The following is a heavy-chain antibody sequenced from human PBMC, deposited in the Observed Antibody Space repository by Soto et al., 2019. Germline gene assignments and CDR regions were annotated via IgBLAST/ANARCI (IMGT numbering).Heavy chain of an antibody. D-gene: IGHD1-1*01. CDR1: GYTFTSYG. Sequence: QVQLVQSGAEVKKPGASVKVSCKTSGYTFTSYGVAWVRQAPGQGLEWMGWISGYNGNTNYAQKFQGRVTMTTDTSTSTAYMELRSLRSDDTAVYYCAIYPTGHFIEYWGHGTLVTVSS. J-gene: IGHJ4*01. CDR2: ISGYNGNT. CDR3: AIYPTGHFIEY. V-gene: IGHV1-18*01.